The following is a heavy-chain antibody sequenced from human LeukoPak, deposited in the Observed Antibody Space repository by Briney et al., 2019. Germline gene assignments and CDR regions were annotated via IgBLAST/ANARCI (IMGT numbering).Heavy chain of an antibody. V-gene: IGHV3-48*01. CDR2: ISSISSII. D-gene: IGHD6-13*01. CDR3: TRSRPGTEAGQPNFDY. Sequence: PGGSLRLSCAASGFTFSSYEMNWVRQAPGKGLEWVSYISSISSIIYYADSVKGRFTISRDNARNSLYLQMNSLRAEDTAVYYCTRSRPGTEAGQPNFDYWGQGTLVTVSS. CDR1: GFTFSSYE. J-gene: IGHJ4*02.